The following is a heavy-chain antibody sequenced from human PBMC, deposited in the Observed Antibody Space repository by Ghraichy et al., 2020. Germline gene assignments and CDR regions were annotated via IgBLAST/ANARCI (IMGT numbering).Heavy chain of an antibody. V-gene: IGHV3-48*02. J-gene: IGHJ3*02. Sequence: GGSLRLSCAASGFTFSSYSMNWVRQAPGKGLEWVSYISSSSSTIYYADSVKGRFTISRDNAKNSLYLQMNSLRDEDTAVYYCARDGPPSTAAGPPGAFDIWGQRTMVTVSS. D-gene: IGHD6-13*01. CDR3: ARDGPPSTAAGPPGAFDI. CDR1: GFTFSSYS. CDR2: ISSSSSTI.